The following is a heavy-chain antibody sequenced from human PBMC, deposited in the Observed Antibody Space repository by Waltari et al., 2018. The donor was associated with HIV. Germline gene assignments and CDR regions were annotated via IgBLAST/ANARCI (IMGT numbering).Heavy chain of an antibody. J-gene: IGHJ4*02. V-gene: IGHV3-15*01. CDR3: TTDYWVVTAY. D-gene: IGHD2-21*02. Sequence: EVQLVESGGGLVKPGGSLSLSCAASGLTFSDAWMNWVRQAPGKGLEWVGRIKSSTDGETIDYAAPVKGRFTISRDDSKNTLYLQMNSLKTEDTAVYFCTTDYWVVTAYWGQGTLVTVSS. CDR1: GLTFSDAW. CDR2: IKSSTDGETI.